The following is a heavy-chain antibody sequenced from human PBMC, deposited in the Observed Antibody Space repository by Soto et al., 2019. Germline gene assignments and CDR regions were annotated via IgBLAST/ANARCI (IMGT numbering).Heavy chain of an antibody. D-gene: IGHD6-6*01. J-gene: IGHJ4*02. CDR3: TRTLFIAARGVEPFDY. CDR1: GFTVSSHY. Sequence: EVQLVETGGGFVQPGGSLRLSCVASGFTVSSHYMTWVRQTPGKGLEWVSIIYASDSTFYADSVKGRFTISRDNSRDTMHLQMNSLRAEDTALYYCTRTLFIAARGVEPFDYWGQGALVTVSS. V-gene: IGHV3-53*02. CDR2: IYASDST.